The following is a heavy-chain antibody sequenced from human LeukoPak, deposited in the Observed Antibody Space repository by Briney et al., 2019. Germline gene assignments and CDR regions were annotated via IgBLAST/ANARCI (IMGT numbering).Heavy chain of an antibody. CDR1: GDSISTNSAA. J-gene: IGHJ3*02. V-gene: IGHV6-1*01. D-gene: IGHD3-22*01. Sequence: SQILSLTCAISGDSISTNSAARNWIRQSPSRGLEWLGRTYYRSKWFNDYALFVKSRLTITPDTSKNQFSLMLRSVTPEDTAVYYCARAWVYNYDSNYVDAFDMWGQGTMVTVSS. CDR3: ARAWVYNYDSNYVDAFDM. CDR2: TYYRSKWFN.